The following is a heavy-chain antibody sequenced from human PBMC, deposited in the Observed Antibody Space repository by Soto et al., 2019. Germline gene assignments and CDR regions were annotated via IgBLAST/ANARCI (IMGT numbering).Heavy chain of an antibody. D-gene: IGHD2-15*01. CDR1: GLTFSSYA. V-gene: IGHV3-30-3*01. Sequence: PGGSLRLSCAASGLTFSSYAMHWVRQAPGKGLEWVAVISYDGSNKYYADSVKGRFTISRDNSKNTLYLQMNSLRAEDTAVYYCARGDSDPIYWGQGTLVTVSS. CDR3: ARGDSDPIY. J-gene: IGHJ4*02. CDR2: ISYDGSNK.